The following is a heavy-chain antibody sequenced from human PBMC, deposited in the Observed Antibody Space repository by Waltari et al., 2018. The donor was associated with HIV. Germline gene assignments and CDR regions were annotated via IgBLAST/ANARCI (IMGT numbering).Heavy chain of an antibody. D-gene: IGHD2-21*01. CDR1: GYSFNNYG. J-gene: IGHJ6*02. V-gene: IGHV1-18*01. CDR3: ARFGDCGGECYRYYYYGMDV. CDR2: VSTYNGNT. Sequence: QGQLVQSGAEVKKPGASVKVSCKASGYSFNNYGISWVRQAPGQGLEWMGWVSTYNGNTKDAQNRQGRVTMTTDTSTTTAYMDLRSLTSDDTAVYYCARFGDCGGECYRYYYYGMDVWGQGTTVTVSS.